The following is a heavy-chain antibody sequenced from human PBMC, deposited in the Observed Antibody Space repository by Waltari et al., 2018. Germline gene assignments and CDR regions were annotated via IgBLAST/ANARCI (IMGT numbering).Heavy chain of an antibody. CDR3: ARDLAAAGTRFDP. D-gene: IGHD6-13*01. V-gene: IGHV4-59*11. CDR1: GGSISSHY. Sequence: LSLTCTVSGGSISSHYWSWIRQPPGKGLEWIGYIYYSGSTNYNPSLKSRVTISVDTSKNQFSLKLSSVTAADTAVYYCARDLAAAGTRFDPWGQGTLVTVSS. J-gene: IGHJ5*02. CDR2: IYYSGST.